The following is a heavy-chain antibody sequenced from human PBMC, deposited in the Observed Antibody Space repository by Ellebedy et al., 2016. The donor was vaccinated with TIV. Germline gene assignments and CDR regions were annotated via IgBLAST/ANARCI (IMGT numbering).Heavy chain of an antibody. CDR2: IYPGDSET. CDR1: GYSFTSSW. J-gene: IGHJ4*02. V-gene: IGHV5-51*01. D-gene: IGHD6-19*01. Sequence: GGSLRLSCKGSGYSFTSSWIGWVRQMPGKGLEWMGIIYPGDSETKYSPSFQGQVTISADKSISTAYLQWSSLKASDTAIYYCARLGVAVPGIIIWGQGTLVTVSS. CDR3: ARLGVAVPGIII.